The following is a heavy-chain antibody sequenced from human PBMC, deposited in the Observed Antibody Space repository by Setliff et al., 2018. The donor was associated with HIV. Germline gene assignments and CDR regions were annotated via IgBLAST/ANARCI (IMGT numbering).Heavy chain of an antibody. CDR3: ASIDCGGDCYSYNYYAMDV. CDR1: GYTFSYA. D-gene: IGHD2-21*02. CDR2: INAGNGNT. V-gene: IGHV1-3*01. Sequence: EASVKVSCKASGYTFSYAMHWVRQAPGQRLEWMGWINAGNGNTKYSQKFQGRVTITRDTSASKAYMELSSLRSEDTAVYYCASIDCGGDCYSYNYYAMDVWGQGTTVTVSS. J-gene: IGHJ6*02.